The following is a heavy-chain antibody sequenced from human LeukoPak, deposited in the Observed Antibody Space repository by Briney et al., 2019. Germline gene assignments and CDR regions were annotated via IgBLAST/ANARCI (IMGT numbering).Heavy chain of an antibody. Sequence: ASVKVSCKASGYTFTSYGISWVRQAPGQGLEWMGWIIAYNGNTNYAQKLQGRVTMTTDTSTSTAYMELRSLRSDDTAVYYCARSEYSGIYYQMWYFDYWGQGTLVTVSS. CDR2: IIAYNGNT. CDR1: GYTFTSYG. J-gene: IGHJ4*02. D-gene: IGHD1-26*01. CDR3: ARSEYSGIYYQMWYFDY. V-gene: IGHV1-18*01.